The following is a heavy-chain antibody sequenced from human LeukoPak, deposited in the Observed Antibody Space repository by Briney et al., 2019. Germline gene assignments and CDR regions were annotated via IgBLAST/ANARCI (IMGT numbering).Heavy chain of an antibody. D-gene: IGHD2-15*01. CDR2: ISYDGSNK. V-gene: IGHV3-30*18. CDR3: AESVGVYCSGGSCLYGMDV. CDR1: GFTFSSYG. J-gene: IGHJ6*02. Sequence: GGSLRLSCAASGFTFSSYGMHWVRQAPGKGLEWVAVISYDGSNKYYADSVKGRFTISRDNSKNTLYLQMNSLRAEDTAVYYCAESVGVYCSGGSCLYGMDVWGQGTTVTVSS.